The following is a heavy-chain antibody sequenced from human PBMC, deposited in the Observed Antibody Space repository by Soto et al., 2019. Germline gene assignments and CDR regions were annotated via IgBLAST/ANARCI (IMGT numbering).Heavy chain of an antibody. CDR2: ISGSGKTT. Sequence: DVQLLESGGGLVQPGGSLRLSCAASGFTFNKCGISWVRQAPGKGLQWVATISGSGKTTEYADSVKGRLTISRDNSRNTVHLQMNSLRVEDTAIYYCAKDVSENSGTDIADYWGQGTLVTVSS. CDR3: AKDVSENSGTDIADY. V-gene: IGHV3-23*01. CDR1: GFTFNKCG. D-gene: IGHD5-12*01. J-gene: IGHJ4*02.